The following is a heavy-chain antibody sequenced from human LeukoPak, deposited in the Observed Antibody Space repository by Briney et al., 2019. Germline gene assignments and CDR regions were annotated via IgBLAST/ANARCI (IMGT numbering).Heavy chain of an antibody. J-gene: IGHJ5*02. D-gene: IGHD3-16*02. CDR2: ISAYNGNT. CDR3: ARGGDYVWGSYRYSDWFDP. CDR1: GYTFTSYG. Sequence: ASVKASCKASGYTFTSYGISWVRQAPGQGLEWMGWISAYNGNTNYAQKLQGRVTMTTDTSTSTAYMELRSLRSDDTAAYYCARGGDYVWGSYRYSDWFDPWGQGTLVTVSS. V-gene: IGHV1-18*01.